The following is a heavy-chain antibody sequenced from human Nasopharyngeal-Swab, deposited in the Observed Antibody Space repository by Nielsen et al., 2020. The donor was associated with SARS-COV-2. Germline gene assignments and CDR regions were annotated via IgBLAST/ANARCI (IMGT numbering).Heavy chain of an antibody. CDR2: IYHSGST. J-gene: IGHJ4*02. CDR3: ARDDSSGWFPFDY. Sequence: SGTLSLTCTVSGYSISSGYYWGWIRQPPGKGLEWIGSIYHSGSTYYNPSLKSRVTISVDTSKNQFSLKLSSVTAADTAVYYCARDDSSGWFPFDYWGQGTLVTVSS. D-gene: IGHD6-19*01. V-gene: IGHV4-38-2*02. CDR1: GYSISSGYY.